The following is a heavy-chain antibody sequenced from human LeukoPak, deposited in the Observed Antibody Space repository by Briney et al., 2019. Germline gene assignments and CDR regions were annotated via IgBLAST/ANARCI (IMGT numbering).Heavy chain of an antibody. CDR2: IYHSGST. Sequence: SQTLSLTCTVSGGSIGSGTYYWSWIRQPPGKGLEWIGYIYHSGSTYYNPSLKSRVTISVDRSKNQFSLKLSSVTAADTAVYYCARDRSEERWFDPWGQGTLVTVSS. J-gene: IGHJ5*02. CDR1: GGSIGSGTYY. CDR3: ARDRSEERWFDP. D-gene: IGHD1-1*01. V-gene: IGHV4-30-2*01.